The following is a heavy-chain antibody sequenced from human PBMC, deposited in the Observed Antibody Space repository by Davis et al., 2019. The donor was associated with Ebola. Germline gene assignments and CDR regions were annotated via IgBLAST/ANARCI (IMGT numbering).Heavy chain of an antibody. CDR2: IAYDESYI. J-gene: IGHJ4*02. CDR3: VRDAIGGSEDY. CDR1: GFRFSSHA. V-gene: IGHV3-30*04. Sequence: GKSLKISCAASGFRFSSHAMYWVRQAPGKGLEWVAVIAYDESYIHHGDSVKGRFIISRDNSKNSLYLQMNSLRVEDTAVYYCVRDAIGGSEDYWGQGTLVTVSS. D-gene: IGHD1-26*01.